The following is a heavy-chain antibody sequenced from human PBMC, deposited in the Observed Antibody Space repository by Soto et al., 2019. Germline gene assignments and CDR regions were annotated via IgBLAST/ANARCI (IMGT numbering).Heavy chain of an antibody. Sequence: GGSLRLSCAASGFTFSSYGMHWVRQAPGKGLEWVAVIWYDGSNKYYADSVKGRFTISRDNSKNTLYLQMNSLRAEDTAVYYCAGPRGYSYGPWGFDYYYYGMDVWGQGTTVTVSS. J-gene: IGHJ6*02. CDR3: AGPRGYSYGPWGFDYYYYGMDV. V-gene: IGHV3-33*01. D-gene: IGHD5-18*01. CDR2: IWYDGSNK. CDR1: GFTFSSYG.